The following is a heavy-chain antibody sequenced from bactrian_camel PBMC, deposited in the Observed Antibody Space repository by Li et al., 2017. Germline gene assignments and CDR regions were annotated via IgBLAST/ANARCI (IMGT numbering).Heavy chain of an antibody. J-gene: IGHJ4*01. CDR2: ISSDGTT. CDR1: GSIFSMCA. Sequence: HVQLVESGGGSVQAGGSLKLSCVVSGSIFSMCAMGWYKRAPGKQPLERELIASISSDGTTTYTDSVKGRVTISQDYTKNTMYLQMNNLKTEDTAVYYCAPAGRSYVDINCRARLGQGTQVTVS. D-gene: IGHD6*01. V-gene: IGHV3S53*01.